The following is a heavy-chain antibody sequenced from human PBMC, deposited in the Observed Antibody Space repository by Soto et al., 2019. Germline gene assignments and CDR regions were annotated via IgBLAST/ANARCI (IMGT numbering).Heavy chain of an antibody. CDR1: GGSFSGYY. D-gene: IGHD3-9*01. J-gene: IGHJ4*02. V-gene: IGHV4-34*01. Sequence: PSETLSLTCAVYGGSFSGYYWSWIRQPPGKGLEWIGEINHSGSTNYNPSLKSRVTISVDTSKNQFSLKLSSVTAADTAVYYCARGRVLTGSYWGQGTLVTVSS. CDR3: ARGRVLTGSY. CDR2: INHSGST.